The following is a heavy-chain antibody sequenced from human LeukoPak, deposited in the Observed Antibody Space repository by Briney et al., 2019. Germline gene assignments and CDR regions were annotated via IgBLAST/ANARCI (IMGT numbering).Heavy chain of an antibody. V-gene: IGHV1-18*01. D-gene: IGHD6-13*01. J-gene: IGHJ4*02. Sequence: ASVKVSCKASGYTFTTHGISWVRQAPGQGLEWMGWISAYNGNTNYAQKLQGRVTMTTDTSTSTAYMELRSLRSDDTAVYYCARDVPAAGRGDYWGQGTLVTVSS. CDR3: ARDVPAAGRGDY. CDR1: GYTFTTHG. CDR2: ISAYNGNT.